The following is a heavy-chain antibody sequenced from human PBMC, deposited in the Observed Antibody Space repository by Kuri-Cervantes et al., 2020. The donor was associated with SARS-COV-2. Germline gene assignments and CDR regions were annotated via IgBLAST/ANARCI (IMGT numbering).Heavy chain of an antibody. J-gene: IGHJ4*02. CDR2: INPNSGGT. D-gene: IGHD3-16*01. CDR3: ASQDGGGSYGY. CDR1: GYTFTGYY. Sequence: ASVKVSCKASGYTFTGYYLHWVRQAPGQGLEWMGWINPNSGGTNYAQKFQGRVTMTRDTSITTAYMEVSRLRSDDTAVYYCASQDGGGSYGYWGQGTLVTVSS. V-gene: IGHV1-2*02.